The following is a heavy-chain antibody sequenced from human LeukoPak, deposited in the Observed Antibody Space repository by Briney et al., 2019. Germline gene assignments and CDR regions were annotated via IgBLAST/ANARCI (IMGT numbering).Heavy chain of an antibody. CDR3: ARDGYSSGWYNFDY. D-gene: IGHD6-19*01. V-gene: IGHV3-7*01. Sequence: GGSLRLSCAASGFTFSSYWMSWVRQAPGKGLEWVANIKQDGSEKYYVDSVKGRFTISRDNAKNSLYLQMNSLRAEDTAVYYCARDGYSSGWYNFDYWGQGTLVTVSS. CDR2: IKQDGSEK. J-gene: IGHJ4*02. CDR1: GFTFSSYW.